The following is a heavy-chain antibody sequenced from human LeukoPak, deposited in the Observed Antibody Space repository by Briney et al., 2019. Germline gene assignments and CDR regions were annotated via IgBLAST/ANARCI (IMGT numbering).Heavy chain of an antibody. V-gene: IGHV4-34*01. J-gene: IGHJ4*02. CDR3: ARSTISSSSYTFDY. CDR1: GGSFSGYY. D-gene: IGHD6-6*01. Sequence: SETLSLTCAVYGGSFSGYYWSWIRQPPGKGLEWIGEINHSGSTNYNPSLKSRVTISVDTSKNQFSLKLSSVTAADTAVYYCARSTISSSSYTFDYWGQGTLVTVSS. CDR2: INHSGST.